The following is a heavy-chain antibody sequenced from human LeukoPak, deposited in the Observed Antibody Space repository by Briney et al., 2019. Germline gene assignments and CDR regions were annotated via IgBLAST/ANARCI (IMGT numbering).Heavy chain of an antibody. V-gene: IGHV3-7*01. Sequence: GGSLRLSCVASGFSFTGNWMSWVRQAPGKGPEWVASIKEDGSEKYYGDSVSGRFTISRDNAKNSLYLQMNSLGAEDTAVYYCAQEGNWGQGTLVTVSS. J-gene: IGHJ4*02. CDR3: AQEGN. CDR1: GFSFTGNW. CDR2: IKEDGSEK.